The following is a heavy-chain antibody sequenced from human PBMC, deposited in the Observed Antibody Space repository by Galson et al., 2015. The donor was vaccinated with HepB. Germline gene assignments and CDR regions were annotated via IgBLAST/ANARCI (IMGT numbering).Heavy chain of an antibody. CDR1: GYIFTSFW. J-gene: IGHJ4*02. V-gene: IGHV5-51*03. CDR3: ATAAHDSSGYYPL. CDR2: IYPADSDT. D-gene: IGHD3-22*01. Sequence: QSGAEVKKPGESLKISCKGSGYIFTSFWIGWVRQMPGKGLEWMGIIYPADSDTTYSPSFQGQVSFSVDKSTSTAYLQWGSLQASDTAKHFCATAAHDSSGYYPLWGQGTLVTVSS.